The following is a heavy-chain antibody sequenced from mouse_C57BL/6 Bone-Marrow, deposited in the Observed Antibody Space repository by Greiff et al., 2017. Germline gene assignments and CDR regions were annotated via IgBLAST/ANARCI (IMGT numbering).Heavy chain of an antibody. CDR1: EYEFPSHD. J-gene: IGHJ4*01. Sequence: EVHLVESGGGLVQPGESLKLSCESNEYEFPSHDMSWVRKTPEKRLELVAAFNSDGGSTYYPDTMERRFIISRDNTKKNLYLQRSSLRSEDTAWYYCASLVLYAMDYWGQGTSVTVSS. CDR2: FNSDGGST. CDR3: ASLVLYAMDY. V-gene: IGHV5-2*01.